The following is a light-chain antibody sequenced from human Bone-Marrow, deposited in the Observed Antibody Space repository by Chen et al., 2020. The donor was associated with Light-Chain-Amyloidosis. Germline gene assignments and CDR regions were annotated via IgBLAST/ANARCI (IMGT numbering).Light chain of an antibody. J-gene: IGLJ2*01. V-gene: IGLV3-21*02. CDR1: DIENEV. CDR3: QVWNSSSDQVV. CDR2: DDS. Sequence: SYVLTQPPSVSVAPGQTARITCGGNDIENEVVHWYQQKPGQAPVLVVSDDSDRPSGVPERFSGSNSGNTATLTISRVEAGDEADYYRQVWNSSSDQVVFGGGTKLTVL.